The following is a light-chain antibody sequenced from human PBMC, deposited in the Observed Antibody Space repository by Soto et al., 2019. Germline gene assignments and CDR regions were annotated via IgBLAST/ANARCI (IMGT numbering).Light chain of an antibody. J-gene: IGLJ1*01. CDR1: NSDVGGYSY. CDR3: CSFAGTFLFV. CDR2: DVT. V-gene: IGLV2-11*01. Sequence: QSALTQPRSVSGSPGQSVTISCTGSNSDVGGYSYVSWYQQDPGKAPKLMIYDVTKRPSGVPDRFSGSKSGNTASLTISGLQADDEADYHCCSFAGTFLFVFGTGTKLTVL.